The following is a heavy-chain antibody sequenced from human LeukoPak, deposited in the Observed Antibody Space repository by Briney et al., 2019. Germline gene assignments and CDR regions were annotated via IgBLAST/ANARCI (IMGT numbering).Heavy chain of an antibody. V-gene: IGHV3-7*01. Sequence: GGSLRLSCAASGFTFGTYWMSWVRQAPGKGLEWVANIKQDGSETYYVDSVKGRFTISRDNAKNSLYLQMNSLRAEDTAVYYCARKVERPSRYSPIDLWGQGTLVTVSS. CDR2: IKQDGSET. J-gene: IGHJ5*02. D-gene: IGHD3-3*01. CDR3: ARKVERPSRYSPIDL. CDR1: GFTFGTYW.